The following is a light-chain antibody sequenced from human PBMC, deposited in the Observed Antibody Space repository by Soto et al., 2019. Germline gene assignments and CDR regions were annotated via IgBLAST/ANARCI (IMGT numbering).Light chain of an antibody. V-gene: IGKV3-20*01. CDR3: HQYGSAPWT. Sequence: ILFTQSPGPLSLSPGERGALSCRASQSVSSNYVAWYQQKPGQAPRLLISGASNRATGTPDRFRGSGSGTDFTLTITRLEPEDFAVYYCHQYGSAPWTFGQGTKVDIK. J-gene: IGKJ1*01. CDR2: GAS. CDR1: QSVSSNY.